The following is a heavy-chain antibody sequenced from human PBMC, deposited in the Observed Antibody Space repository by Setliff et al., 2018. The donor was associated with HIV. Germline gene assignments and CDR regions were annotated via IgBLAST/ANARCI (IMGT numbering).Heavy chain of an antibody. V-gene: IGHV4-4*09. D-gene: IGHD2-15*01. J-gene: IGHJ3*02. Sequence: SETLSLTCTVSGGSISSYYWSWIRQPPGKGLEWIAYIYISGTTNYNPSLKSRVTISVDTSRNQFSLKLGSVTAADTAMYYCAREHCSGGSCNGFDIWGQGTMVTVSS. CDR2: IYISGTT. CDR3: AREHCSGGSCNGFDI. CDR1: GGSISSYY.